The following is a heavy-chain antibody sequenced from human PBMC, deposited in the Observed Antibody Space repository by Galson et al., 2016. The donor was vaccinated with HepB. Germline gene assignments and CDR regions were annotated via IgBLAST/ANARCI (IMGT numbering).Heavy chain of an antibody. V-gene: IGHV3-23*01. J-gene: IGHJ4*02. D-gene: IGHD1-26*01. CDR3: VREIRGGSSILYLDY. CDR1: GFTFSHYA. CDR2: ISEDGVNT. Sequence: SLRLSCAASGFTFSHYAVSWVRQAPGKGLQWVSAISEDGVNTYYAASVRGRFSISRDNSRNTVNLRIESLRAEDTAVYYCVREIRGGSSILYLDYWGQGTLVTVSS.